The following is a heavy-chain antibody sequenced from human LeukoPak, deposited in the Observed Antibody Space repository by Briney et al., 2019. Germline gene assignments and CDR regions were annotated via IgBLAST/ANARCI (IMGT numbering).Heavy chain of an antibody. J-gene: IGHJ5*02. CDR2: IIPILGIA. V-gene: IGHV1-69*02. Sequence: SVKVSCKASGGTFSSYTISWVRQAPGQGLEWMGRIIPILGIANYAQKFQGRVTITADKSTSTAYMGLSSLRSEDTAVYYCARAPPDTAMVAWFDPWGQGTLVTVSS. D-gene: IGHD5-18*01. CDR3: ARAPPDTAMVAWFDP. CDR1: GGTFSSYT.